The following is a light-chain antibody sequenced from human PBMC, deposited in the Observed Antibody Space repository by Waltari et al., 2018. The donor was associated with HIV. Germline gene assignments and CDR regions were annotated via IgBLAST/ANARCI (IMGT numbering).Light chain of an antibody. CDR3: QQSYSTPPIT. J-gene: IGKJ5*01. Sequence: DIQMTQSPSSLSASVGDRVTITCRASQSISRHLNWYQQKPGKAPKLLIYAASSLQSGVPSRFSGSGSGTEFTFTINSLQLEDFATYYCQQSYSTPPITFGQGTRLEIK. CDR1: QSISRH. CDR2: AAS. V-gene: IGKV1-39*01.